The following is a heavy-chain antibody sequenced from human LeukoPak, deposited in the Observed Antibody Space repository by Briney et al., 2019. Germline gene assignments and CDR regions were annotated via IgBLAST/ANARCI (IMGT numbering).Heavy chain of an antibody. J-gene: IGHJ4*02. D-gene: IGHD2-21*01. Sequence: ASVKVSCKASGGTFSSYAISWVRQAPGQGLEWMGGIIPIFGTANYAQKFQGRVTITADKSTSTAYMELSSLRSEDTAVYYCARGVVIAPQTFDYWGQGTLVTVSS. CDR2: IIPIFGTA. CDR1: GGTFSSYA. V-gene: IGHV1-69*06. CDR3: ARGVVIAPQTFDY.